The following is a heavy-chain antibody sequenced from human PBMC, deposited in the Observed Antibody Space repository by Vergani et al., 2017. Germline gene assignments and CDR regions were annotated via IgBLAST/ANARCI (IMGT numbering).Heavy chain of an antibody. V-gene: IGHV1-46*03. J-gene: IGHJ6*02. CDR3: ARDGYCTNGVCHYGMDV. CDR2: INPSGGST. Sequence: VQLVQSGAEVKKPGASVKVSCKASGYTLTSYYMHWVRQAPGQGLEWMGIINPSGGSTSYAQKFQGRVTMTRDTSTSTVYMELSSLRSEDTAVYYCARDGYCTNGVCHYGMDVWGQGTTVTVSS. D-gene: IGHD2-8*01. CDR1: GYTLTSYY.